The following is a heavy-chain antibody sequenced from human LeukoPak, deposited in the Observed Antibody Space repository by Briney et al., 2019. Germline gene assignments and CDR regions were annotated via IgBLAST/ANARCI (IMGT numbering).Heavy chain of an antibody. D-gene: IGHD3-10*01. Sequence: SETLSLTCAVYGGSFSGYYWSWIRQPPGKGREWIGEINHSGSTNYNPSLKSRVTISVDTSNNQFSLKLSSVTAADTVVFYCARGGGIGYYGSGSYYPPGIYYGMDVWGKGTTVTVSS. CDR2: INHSGST. CDR1: GGSFSGYY. CDR3: ARGGGIGYYGSGSYYPPGIYYGMDV. J-gene: IGHJ6*04. V-gene: IGHV4-34*01.